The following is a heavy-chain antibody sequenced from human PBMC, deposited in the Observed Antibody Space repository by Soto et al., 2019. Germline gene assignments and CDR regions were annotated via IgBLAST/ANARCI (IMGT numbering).Heavy chain of an antibody. Sequence: QLQLQESGSGLVKPSQTLSLTCAVSGGSISSGGYSWSWIRQPPGKGLEWIGYIYHSGSTYYNPSLRSRVTLSVDRSKDQFSLNLSSVTAADTAVYYCARALWEVGGAFDIWGQGTMVTVSS. J-gene: IGHJ3*02. CDR2: IYHSGST. D-gene: IGHD1-26*01. CDR3: ARALWEVGGAFDI. CDR1: GGSISSGGYS. V-gene: IGHV4-30-2*01.